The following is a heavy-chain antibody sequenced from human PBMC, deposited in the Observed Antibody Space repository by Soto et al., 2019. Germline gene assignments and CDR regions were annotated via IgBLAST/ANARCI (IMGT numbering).Heavy chain of an antibody. D-gene: IGHD5-12*01. Sequence: EVQLVESGGALVQPGGSLRLSCATSGFTFSGYSMNWVRQAPGKGLEWVSYISGTSITVYYADSVKGRFTISRDNAKNSLYLQMNSLRAEDTAVYYCARNCRGNNGYGVLRGQGTLVTVAS. CDR3: ARNCRGNNGYGVL. V-gene: IGHV3-48*01. J-gene: IGHJ4*02. CDR2: ISGTSITV. CDR1: GFTFSGYS.